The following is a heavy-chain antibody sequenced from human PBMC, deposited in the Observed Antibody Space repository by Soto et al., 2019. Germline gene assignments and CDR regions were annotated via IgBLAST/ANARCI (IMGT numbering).Heavy chain of an antibody. CDR2: IFYSGGT. Sequence: SETLSLTCTVSGGSISGHYWGWIRQPPGKAPEWIGQIFYSGGTNYNPSLEGRVTMSVDTSKSQFSLKLSSMTAADTAVYYCARAGGNFDPWGQGTLVTVSS. V-gene: IGHV4-59*11. J-gene: IGHJ5*02. CDR1: GGSISGHY. CDR3: ARAGGNFDP.